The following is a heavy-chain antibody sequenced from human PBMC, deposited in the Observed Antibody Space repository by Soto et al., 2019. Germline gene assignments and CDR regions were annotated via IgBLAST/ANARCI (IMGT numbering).Heavy chain of an antibody. CDR2: IYYTGST. D-gene: IGHD1-26*01. Sequence: PSETLSLTCTVSGASITTAYYWTWVRQHPVKGLEWIGHIYYTGSTYYNPSLKSRLNISLDTSKNQFSLQLESVTAADTAIYFCARGSRLDPWGQGTLVTVYS. V-gene: IGHV4-31*03. CDR3: ARGSRLDP. J-gene: IGHJ5*02. CDR1: GASITTAYY.